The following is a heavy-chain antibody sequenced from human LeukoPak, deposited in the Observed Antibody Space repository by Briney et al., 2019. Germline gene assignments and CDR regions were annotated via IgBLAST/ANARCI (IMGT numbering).Heavy chain of an antibody. CDR1: GFTFSSYG. D-gene: IGHD6-13*01. V-gene: IGHV3-33*06. J-gene: IGHJ4*02. Sequence: GRSLRLSCAASGFTFSSYGMHWVRQAPGKGLEWVAVIWYDGSNKYYTDSVKGRFTISRDNSKNTLYLQMNSLRAEDTAVYYCAKSGIEAAGSLVYFDYWGQGTLVTASS. CDR3: AKSGIEAAGSLVYFDY. CDR2: IWYDGSNK.